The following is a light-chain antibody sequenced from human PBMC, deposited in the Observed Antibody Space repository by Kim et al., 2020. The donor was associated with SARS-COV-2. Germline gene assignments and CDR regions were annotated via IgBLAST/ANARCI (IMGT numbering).Light chain of an antibody. CDR2: WAS. J-gene: IGKJ2*01. Sequence: SATINRKSSQTIFHNSYYKDSLPWFPQTTGQPPKLLIYWASTRESGVPDLFRGSGSGTVFTLPILSLQAEYVAIYYCQQYYVTTYIFGQGTKLEI. CDR3: QQYYVTTYI. V-gene: IGKV4-1*01. CDR1: QTIFHNSYYKDS.